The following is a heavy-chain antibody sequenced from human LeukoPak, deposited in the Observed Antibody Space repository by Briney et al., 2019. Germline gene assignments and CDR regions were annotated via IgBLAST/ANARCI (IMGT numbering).Heavy chain of an antibody. CDR2: IHPDGTEK. J-gene: IGHJ4*02. CDR1: GLTFTNYW. CDR3: TSRYDFWSGYFQGYYFDF. Sequence: GGSLRLSCAAPGLTFTNYWMHWVRHAPGKGVESVAYIHPDGTEKNYIEPLRGRFAISRDNAKNSLYLQMSNLRDEDTAVYYCTSRYDFWSGYFQGYYFDFWGQGALVTVSS. D-gene: IGHD3-3*01. V-gene: IGHV3-7*01.